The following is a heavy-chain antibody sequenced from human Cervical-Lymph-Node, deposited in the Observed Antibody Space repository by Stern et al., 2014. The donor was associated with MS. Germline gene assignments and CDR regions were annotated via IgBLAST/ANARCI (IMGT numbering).Heavy chain of an antibody. V-gene: IGHV5-51*03. CDR3: AKTLSGGSRYFDL. D-gene: IGHD3-16*01. J-gene: IGHJ2*01. CDR2: IYPGDYDT. CDR1: GYSFSNFW. Sequence: VQLVQSGEEVKKPGESLKISCKGSGYSFSNFWIGWVRQMPGKGLEWMGIIYPGDYDTKFSPAFQGPTTISAETAIITTFLKRSSLKPSDTAIYYCAKTLSGGSRYFDLWGRGTLVTVSS.